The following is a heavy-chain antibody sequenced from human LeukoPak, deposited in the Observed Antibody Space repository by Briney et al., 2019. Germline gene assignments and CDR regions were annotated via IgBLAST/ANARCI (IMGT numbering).Heavy chain of an antibody. CDR1: GYTFTTYG. CDR2: ISAYNGKT. J-gene: IGHJ5*02. Sequence: ASVKVSCKASGYTFTTYGISWVRQAPGQGLEWMEWISAYNGKTNYAQNLQGRVTLTTDTPASTAYMELRSLRSDDTAVYYCARDLIAARPGWFDPWGQGTLVIVSS. V-gene: IGHV1-18*01. CDR3: ARDLIAARPGWFDP. D-gene: IGHD6-6*01.